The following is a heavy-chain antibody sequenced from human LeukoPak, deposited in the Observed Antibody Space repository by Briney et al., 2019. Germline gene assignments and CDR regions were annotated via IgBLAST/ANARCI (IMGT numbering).Heavy chain of an antibody. J-gene: IGHJ4*02. CDR2: IWYDGSNK. V-gene: IGHV3-33*06. CDR3: AKSYERYFDY. D-gene: IGHD3-3*01. CDR1: GFTFSSYG. Sequence: GRSLRLSCAASGFTFSSYGMHWVRQAPGKGLEWVAVIWYDGSNKYYADSVKGRSTISRDNSKNTLYLQMNSLRAEDTAVYYCAKSYERYFDYWGQGTLVTVSS.